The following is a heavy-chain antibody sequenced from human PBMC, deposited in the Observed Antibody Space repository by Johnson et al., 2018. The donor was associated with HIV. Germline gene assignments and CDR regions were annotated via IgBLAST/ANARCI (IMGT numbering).Heavy chain of an antibody. Sequence: VQLVESGGGLVKPGGSLRLSCAASGFTFSDYYMSWIRQAPGKGLEWVSYISSSGSTIYYAGSVKGRFTISRDNSKNKLYLQMNSLRAEDTAVYYCAKDPLTIFGVVIAPGDAFDIWGQGTMVTVSS. J-gene: IGHJ3*02. V-gene: IGHV3-11*01. CDR3: AKDPLTIFGVVIAPGDAFDI. CDR1: GFTFSDYY. D-gene: IGHD3-3*01. CDR2: ISSSGSTI.